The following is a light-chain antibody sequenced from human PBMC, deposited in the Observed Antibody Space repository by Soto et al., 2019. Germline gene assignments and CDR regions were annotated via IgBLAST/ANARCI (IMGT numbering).Light chain of an antibody. J-gene: IGKJ5*01. CDR3: QQSYSTPHT. CDR2: GAS. Sequence: DIQMTQSPSSLSASVGDRVTISCRASQSISNYLNWYQQKPGKAPILLIYGASSLQRGVPSRFSGIGSGTDFTLTISSLQPEDFATYYCQQSYSTPHTFGQGTRLEIK. CDR1: QSISNY. V-gene: IGKV1-39*01.